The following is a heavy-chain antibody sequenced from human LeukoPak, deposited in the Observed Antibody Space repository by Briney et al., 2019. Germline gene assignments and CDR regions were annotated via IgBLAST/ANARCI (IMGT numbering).Heavy chain of an antibody. CDR1: GYSFIGHY. CDR3: ARRRGGPGDWFDP. CDR2: IDPSGGST. J-gene: IGHJ5*02. Sequence: ASVKVSCKASGYSFIGHYIHWVRQAPGQGLEWMGIIDPSGGSTSYAQKFQGRVTMTRDMSTSTVYMELSSLRSEDTAVYYCARRRGGPGDWFDPWGQGTLVTVSS. V-gene: IGHV1-46*01. D-gene: IGHD4-23*01.